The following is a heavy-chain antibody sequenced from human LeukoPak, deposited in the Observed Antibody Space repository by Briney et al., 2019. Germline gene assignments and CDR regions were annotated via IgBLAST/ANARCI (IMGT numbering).Heavy chain of an antibody. CDR3: ASGGYSFFY. Sequence: GGSLRLSCAASGFSFSSYWMNWVRQAPGKGLEWVANIKQDGSEKYYVDSVKGRFTISRDNAKNSLYLQMNSLRAEDTAVFYCASGGYSFFYWGQGTLVTVSS. V-gene: IGHV3-7*03. D-gene: IGHD5-18*01. J-gene: IGHJ4*02. CDR2: IKQDGSEK. CDR1: GFSFSSYW.